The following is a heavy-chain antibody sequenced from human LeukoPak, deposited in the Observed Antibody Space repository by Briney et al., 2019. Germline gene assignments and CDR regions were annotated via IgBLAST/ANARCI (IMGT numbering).Heavy chain of an antibody. J-gene: IGHJ4*02. CDR1: GGTFSSYA. D-gene: IGHD3-22*01. V-gene: IGHV1-69*13. CDR2: IIPIFGTA. Sequence: ASVKVSCKASGGTFSSYAISWVRQAPGQGLEWMGGIIPIFGTANYAQKFQGRVTITADESTSTAYMELSSLRSEDTAVYYCARDHVRSSGYYVGDYWGQGTLVTVSS. CDR3: ARDHVRSSGYYVGDY.